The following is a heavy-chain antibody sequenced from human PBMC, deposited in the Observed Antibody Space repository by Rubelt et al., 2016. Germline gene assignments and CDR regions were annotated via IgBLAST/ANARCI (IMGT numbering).Heavy chain of an antibody. J-gene: IGHJ2*01. CDR2: ISYGGIT. V-gene: IGHV4-39*07. CDR1: GASIDSRDYF. CDR3: ARMSLADARWYFDH. Sequence: QVQLQESGPGLVKPLETLSLICTVSGASIDSRDYFWGWIRQPPGKGLEWIGSISYGGITYFNSSLQSRVITSFDTSRDQFCLSLTSVTAADTAVYHCARMSLADARWYFDHWGRGTPVTVSP.